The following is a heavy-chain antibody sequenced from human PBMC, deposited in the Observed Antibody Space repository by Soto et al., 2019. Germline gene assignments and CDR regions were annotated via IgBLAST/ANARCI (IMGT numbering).Heavy chain of an antibody. CDR2: IYYSGST. J-gene: IGHJ6*02. CDR3: ARRVAPPFSSSWYSYYYYYGMDV. Sequence: QLQLQESGPGLVKPSETLSITCTVSGGSISSSSYYWGWIRQPPGKGLEWIGSIYYSGSTYYNPSLKSRVTISVDTSKNQFSLKLSSVTAADTAVYYCARRVAPPFSSSWYSYYYYYGMDVWGQGTTVTVSS. D-gene: IGHD6-13*01. V-gene: IGHV4-39*01. CDR1: GGSISSSSYY.